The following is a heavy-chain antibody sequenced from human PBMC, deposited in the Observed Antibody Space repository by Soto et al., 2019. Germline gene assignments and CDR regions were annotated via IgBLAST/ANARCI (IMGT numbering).Heavy chain of an antibody. CDR1: GYTFTGYY. CDR2: INPNSGGT. Sequence: ASVKVSCKASGYTFTGYYMHWVRQAPGQGLEWMGWINPNSGGTNYAQKFQGWVTMTRDTSISTAYMELSRLRSDDTAVYYCARGGGLRYSSGWYPDDAFDIWGQGTMVTVSS. D-gene: IGHD6-19*01. J-gene: IGHJ3*02. CDR3: ARGGGLRYSSGWYPDDAFDI. V-gene: IGHV1-2*04.